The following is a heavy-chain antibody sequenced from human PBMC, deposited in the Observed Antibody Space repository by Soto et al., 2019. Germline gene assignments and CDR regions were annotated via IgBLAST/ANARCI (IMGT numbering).Heavy chain of an antibody. D-gene: IGHD4-17*01. V-gene: IGHV3-23*01. CDR3: AKDPNGDYIGGFDM. Sequence: GGSLILSCAASGFTFTRYSMILVRPAPGKGLEWVSGVGATGSNIHYADSARGRFTISRDISKNTLYLQMNSLRVDDTAVYYCAKDPNGDYIGGFDMLGQGTMVTVSS. J-gene: IGHJ3*02. CDR1: GFTFTRYS. CDR2: VGATGSNI.